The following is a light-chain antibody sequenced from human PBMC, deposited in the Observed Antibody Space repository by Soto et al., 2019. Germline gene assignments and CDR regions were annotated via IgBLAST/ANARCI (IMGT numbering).Light chain of an antibody. CDR3: QSYDSGVSASV. Sequence: QLVLTQPPSVSGAPGQRVSISCSGSSSNIGAGFDVHWYQQFPGAAPKLLIYSDVNRPSGVPYRFSASKSGTSASLTITGLQTEDEAHYYCQSYDSGVSASVFGGGTKVTVL. V-gene: IGLV1-40*01. CDR2: SDV. CDR1: SSNIGAGFD. J-gene: IGLJ2*01.